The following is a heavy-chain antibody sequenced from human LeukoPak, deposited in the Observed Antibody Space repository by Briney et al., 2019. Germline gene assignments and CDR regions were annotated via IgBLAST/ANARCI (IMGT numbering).Heavy chain of an antibody. Sequence: GGSLRLSCAASGFTFSSYAMHWVRQAPGKGLEWVAVISYDGSNKYYADSVKGRFTISRDNSKNTLYLQMNSLRAEDTAVYYCARVPYNIVSGSNNPPPAGGSYLNYWAREPWSPSPQ. D-gene: IGHD3-10*01. CDR1: GFTFSSYA. CDR2: ISYDGSNK. V-gene: IGHV3-30-3*01. J-gene: IGHJ4*02. CDR3: ARVPYNIVSGSNNPPPAGGSYLNY.